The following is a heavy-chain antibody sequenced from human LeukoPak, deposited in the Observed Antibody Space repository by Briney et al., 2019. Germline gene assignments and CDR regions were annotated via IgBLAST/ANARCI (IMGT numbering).Heavy chain of an antibody. V-gene: IGHV3-21*01. J-gene: IGHJ4*02. CDR1: GFTFSSYS. CDR2: ISSSSSYI. D-gene: IGHD6-25*01. Sequence: GGSLRLSCAASGFTFSSYSMNWVRQAPGKGLEWVSSISSSSSYIYYADSVKGRFAISRDNAKNSLYLQMNSLRAEDTAVYYCARGDGSAVFDYWGQGTLVTVSS. CDR3: ARGDGSAVFDY.